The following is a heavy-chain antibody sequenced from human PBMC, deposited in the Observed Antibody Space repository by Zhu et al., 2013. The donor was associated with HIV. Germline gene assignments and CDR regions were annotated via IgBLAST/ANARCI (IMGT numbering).Heavy chain of an antibody. Sequence: VQLVETGGGLIQPGGSLRLSCAASGFTVSSNYMSWVRQAPGKGLEWVSTISGSDGSTYYADSVKGRFTISRDNAKNSLYLQMNSLRAEDTAVYYCASTLGYCSGGSCYSNVWYFDYWGQGTLVTVSS. V-gene: IGHV3-53*02. CDR3: ASTLGYCSGGSCYSNVWYFDY. CDR1: GFTVSSNY. CDR2: SGSDGST. D-gene: IGHD2-15*01. J-gene: IGHJ4*02.